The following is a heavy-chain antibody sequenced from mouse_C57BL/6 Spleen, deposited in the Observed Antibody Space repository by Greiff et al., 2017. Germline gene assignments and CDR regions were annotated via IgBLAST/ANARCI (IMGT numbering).Heavy chain of an antibody. D-gene: IGHD2-1*01. CDR1: GFTFSSYA. CDR3: ARDYYGNYLDY. Sequence: EVKLMESGGGLVKPGGSLKLSCAASGFTFSSYAMSWVRQTPEKRLEWVATISDGGSYTYYPDNVKGRFTISRDTAKNNLYLQMSHLKSEDTAMYYCARDYYGNYLDYWGQGTTLTVSS. J-gene: IGHJ2*01. CDR2: ISDGGSYT. V-gene: IGHV5-4*01.